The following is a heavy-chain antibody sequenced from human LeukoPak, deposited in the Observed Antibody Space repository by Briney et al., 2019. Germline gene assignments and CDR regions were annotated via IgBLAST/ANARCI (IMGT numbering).Heavy chain of an antibody. CDR3: TRQIGPYYFDY. CDR2: IRSKANSYAT. J-gene: IGHJ4*02. Sequence: PGGSLRLSCAASGFTFSGSAMHWVRQASGKGLEWVGRIRSKANSYATAYAASVKGRFTISRDDSKNTAYLQTNSLKTEDTAVYYCTRQIGPYYFDYWGQGTLVTVSS. V-gene: IGHV3-73*01. CDR1: GFTFSGSA.